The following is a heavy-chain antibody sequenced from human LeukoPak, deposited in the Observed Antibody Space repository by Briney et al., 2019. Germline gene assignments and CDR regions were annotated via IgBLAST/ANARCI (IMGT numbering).Heavy chain of an antibody. CDR1: GYSFTNYW. CDR2: TYPGDSDT. Sequence: GESLKISCKGSGYSFTNYWIGWVRQMPGKGLEWMGITYPGDSDTRYSPSFQGQVIISADKSISTAYLQWSSLKASDTAIYYCARAGGWGYDTSRYFYYWGQGTRVTVSS. D-gene: IGHD3-22*01. J-gene: IGHJ4*02. V-gene: IGHV5-51*01. CDR3: ARAGGWGYDTSRYFYY.